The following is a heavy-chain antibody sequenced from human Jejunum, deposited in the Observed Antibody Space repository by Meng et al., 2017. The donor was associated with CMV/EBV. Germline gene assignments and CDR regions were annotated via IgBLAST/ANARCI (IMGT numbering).Heavy chain of an antibody. Sequence: LCCVASGFTFRTYGMNWVRQAPGKGLEWLSYISMSGDVIYYADSVKGRFTISRDGAKNSLYLQMNSLRVEDTAVYYCTRLQYFDYWGQGTLVTVSS. V-gene: IGHV3-48*03. CDR2: ISMSGDVI. CDR1: GFTFRTYG. CDR3: TRLQYFDY. J-gene: IGHJ4*02. D-gene: IGHD4-11*01.